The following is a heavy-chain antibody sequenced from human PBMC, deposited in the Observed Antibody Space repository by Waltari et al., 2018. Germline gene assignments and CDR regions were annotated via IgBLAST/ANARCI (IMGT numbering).Heavy chain of an antibody. D-gene: IGHD3-22*01. CDR2: INPNSCGT. CDR3: ARPFYYDSSVPGY. V-gene: IGHV1-2*06. J-gene: IGHJ4*02. Sequence: QVQLVQSGAEVKKPGASVKVSCKASGYTFTGYYMHWVRQAPGQGLEWMGRINPNSCGTNNAQKVQGRVTMTRDTSISTAYMGLSRLRSDDTAVYYCARPFYYDSSVPGYWGQGTLVTVSS. CDR1: GYTFTGYY.